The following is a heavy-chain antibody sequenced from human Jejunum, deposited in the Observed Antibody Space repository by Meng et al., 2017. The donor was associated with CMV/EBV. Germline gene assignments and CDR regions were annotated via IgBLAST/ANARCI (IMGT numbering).Heavy chain of an antibody. Sequence: QSNLQESGPGLVKPSQTLSLTCTVSGGSISSGNYYWSWIRQPAGKGLEWIGLIYTSGIPNYNPSLRIRVTISLDTSKNQFSLHRTSVTASDTAVYYCALAVAGTFSYWGQGALVTVSS. CDR2: IYTSGIP. CDR3: ALAVAGTFSY. V-gene: IGHV4-61*02. CDR1: GGSISSGNYY. J-gene: IGHJ4*02. D-gene: IGHD6-19*01.